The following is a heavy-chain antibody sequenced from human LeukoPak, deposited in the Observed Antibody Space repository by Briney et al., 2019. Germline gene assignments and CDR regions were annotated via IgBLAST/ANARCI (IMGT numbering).Heavy chain of an antibody. J-gene: IGHJ3*02. CDR3: ASILVGATGGGAFDI. CDR1: GFTFSSYS. CDR2: ISSSSSYI. Sequence: GGSLRLSCAVSGFTFSSYSMNWVRQAPGKGLEWVSSISSSSSYIYYADSVKGRFTISRDNAKNSLYLQMNSLRAEDTAVYYCASILVGATGGGAFDIWGQGTMVTVSS. D-gene: IGHD1-26*01. V-gene: IGHV3-21*01.